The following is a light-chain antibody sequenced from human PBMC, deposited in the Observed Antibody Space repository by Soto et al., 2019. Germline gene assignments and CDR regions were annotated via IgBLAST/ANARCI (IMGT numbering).Light chain of an antibody. CDR2: AAS. Sequence: DIQMTQSPSSVSASVGDRVTITCRASQGISSWLAWYQQKPGKAPKLLIYAASSLQSGVPSRFSGRGSGTEFTLTLSSRQPEDVATDSCQQANSIPALTFGGGTKVEIK. CDR1: QGISSW. CDR3: QQANSIPALT. V-gene: IGKV1-12*01. J-gene: IGKJ4*01.